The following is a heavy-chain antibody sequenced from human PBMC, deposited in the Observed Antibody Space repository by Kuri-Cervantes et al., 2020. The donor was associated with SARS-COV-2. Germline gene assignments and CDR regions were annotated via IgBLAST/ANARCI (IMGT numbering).Heavy chain of an antibody. CDR2: IKCDGSEK. CDR3: ARLEKEHYYDSSGYSN. V-gene: IGHV3-52*01. J-gene: IGHJ4*02. CDR1: GFTFSSSW. D-gene: IGHD3-22*01. Sequence: GGSLRLSCAASGFTFSSSWMHWVCQAPEKGLEWVADIKCDGSEKYYVDSVKGRLTISRDNAKNSLYLQVNSLRAEDTAVYYCARLEKEHYYDSSGYSNWGQGTLVTVSS.